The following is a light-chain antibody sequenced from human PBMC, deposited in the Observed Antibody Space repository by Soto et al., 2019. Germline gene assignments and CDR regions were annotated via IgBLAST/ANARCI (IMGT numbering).Light chain of an antibody. CDR3: QQCNTYWT. CDR2: KAS. V-gene: IGKV1-5*03. Sequence: DIQMTQSPSTLSASVGDRVTITCRASQNINSWLAWYQQKPGKAPKLLIYKASNLESGVPSRFSGSGSGTEFTLTISSLQPHDFATYYCQQCNTYWTFGQGTKVEIK. J-gene: IGKJ1*01. CDR1: QNINSW.